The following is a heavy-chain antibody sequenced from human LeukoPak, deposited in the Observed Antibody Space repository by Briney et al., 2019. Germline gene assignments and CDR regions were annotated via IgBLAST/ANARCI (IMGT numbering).Heavy chain of an antibody. CDR3: ARNFGSGTGMGTFDI. Sequence: SETLSLTCTVSGGSISSYYWSWVRQPPGKGLEWIGYIYYNGGTNYNPSPKSRVTISVEESNNQFPLNQISVTASDTSGYYCARNFGSGTGMGTFDIWGQGTMVTVSS. V-gene: IGHV4-59*01. J-gene: IGHJ3*02. CDR1: GGSISSYY. CDR2: IYYNGGT. D-gene: IGHD3-10*01.